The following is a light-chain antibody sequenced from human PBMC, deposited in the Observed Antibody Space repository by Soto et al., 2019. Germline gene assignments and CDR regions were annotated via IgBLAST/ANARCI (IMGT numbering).Light chain of an antibody. Sequence: DSQMTQSPSTLCASVGDRVTITCRASQRLSSWLAWYQQKPGTDTKLLIYKASSIDSGVPSRFSGSGSGTVFSLTISSLQPDDFATNYIQQYNSYWTFGQGTKVEIK. V-gene: IGKV1-5*03. CDR1: QRLSSW. CDR3: QQYNSYWT. J-gene: IGKJ1*01. CDR2: KAS.